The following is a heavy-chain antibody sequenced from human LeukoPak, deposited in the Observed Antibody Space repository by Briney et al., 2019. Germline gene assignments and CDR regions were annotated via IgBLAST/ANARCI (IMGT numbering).Heavy chain of an antibody. D-gene: IGHD6-13*01. CDR2: INPNSGGT. CDR3: TRGIAARY. Sequence: ASVKVSCKASGCTFTGHYMHWVRQAPGQGLEWMGWINPNSGGTNYAQKFQGRVTMTRDTSITTAYMDLSRLTYDDTAVYYCTRGIAARYWGQGTLVTVSS. CDR1: GCTFTGHY. J-gene: IGHJ4*02. V-gene: IGHV1-2*02.